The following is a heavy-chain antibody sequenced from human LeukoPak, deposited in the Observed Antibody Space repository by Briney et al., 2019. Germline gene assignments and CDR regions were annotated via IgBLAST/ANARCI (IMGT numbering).Heavy chain of an antibody. V-gene: IGHV6-1*01. CDR1: GDNVSSNSAA. CDR3: AREEVGATHLPNDAFDI. CDR2: TYYRSKWYN. J-gene: IGHJ3*02. Sequence: SQTLSLTCAISGDNVSSNSAAWNWIRQSPSRGLEWLGRTYYRSKWYNDYAVSVKNRITINPDTSKNQFSLKLSSVTAADTAVYYCAREEVGATHLPNDAFDIWGQGTMVTVSS. D-gene: IGHD1-26*01.